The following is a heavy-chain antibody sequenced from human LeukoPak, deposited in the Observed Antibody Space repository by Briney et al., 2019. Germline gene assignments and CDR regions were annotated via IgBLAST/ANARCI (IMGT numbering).Heavy chain of an antibody. J-gene: IGHJ4*02. D-gene: IGHD3-9*01. CDR3: ARARPPLVAPPDY. CDR1: GGSISSGGYY. V-gene: IGHV4-31*03. CDR2: IYYSGST. Sequence: SETLSLTCTVSGGSISSGGYYWSWIRQHPGKGLEWIGYIYYSGSTYYNPSLKSRITISVDTSKNQFSLKLSSVTAADTAVYYCARARPPLVAPPDYWGQGTLVIVSS.